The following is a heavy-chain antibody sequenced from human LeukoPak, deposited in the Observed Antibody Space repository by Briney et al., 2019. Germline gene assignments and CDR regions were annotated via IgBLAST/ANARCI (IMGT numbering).Heavy chain of an antibody. CDR2: IIPIFGTA. Sequence: SVKVSCKASGGTFSSYAISWVRQAPGQGLEWMGGIIPIFGTANYAQKFQGRVTITADKSTSTAYMELSSLRSEDTAVYYCARDGVGPLCYFDYWGQGTLVTVSS. CDR1: GGTFSSYA. D-gene: IGHD2-15*01. J-gene: IGHJ4*02. CDR3: ARDGVGPLCYFDY. V-gene: IGHV1-69*06.